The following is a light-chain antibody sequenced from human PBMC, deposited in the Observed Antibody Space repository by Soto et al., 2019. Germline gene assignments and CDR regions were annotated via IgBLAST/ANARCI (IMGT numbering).Light chain of an antibody. CDR2: GAS. CDR3: QHYNYLPQP. CDR1: QSVDSD. V-gene: IGKV3-15*01. J-gene: IGKJ2*01. Sequence: EKVMTQSPATLSVSPGERATLSCRASQSVDSDLAWYQQKPGQAPRLLIYGASNRATGVPARFVGSGSGTEFTLTITSLQSEDFAVYYCQHYNYLPQPFGQGTKVEIK.